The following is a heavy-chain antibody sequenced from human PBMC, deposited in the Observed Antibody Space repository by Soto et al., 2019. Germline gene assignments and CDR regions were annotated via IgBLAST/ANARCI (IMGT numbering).Heavy chain of an antibody. CDR2: ISAYNGNT. J-gene: IGHJ3*02. D-gene: IGHD3-10*01. V-gene: IGHV1-18*01. Sequence: ASVKGSCKASDYTFTSYGISWVRQAPGQGLEWMGWISAYNGNTNYAQKLQGRVTMTTDTSTSTAYMELRSLRSDDTAVYYCARALGPYYYGSEHDAFDIWGQGTMVTVSS. CDR3: ARALGPYYYGSEHDAFDI. CDR1: DYTFTSYG.